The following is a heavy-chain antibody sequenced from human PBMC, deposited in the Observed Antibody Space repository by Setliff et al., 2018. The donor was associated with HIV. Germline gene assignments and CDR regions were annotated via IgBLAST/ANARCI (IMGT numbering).Heavy chain of an antibody. CDR1: GGSTSSGSYY. V-gene: IGHV4-61*09. J-gene: IGHJ4*02. D-gene: IGHD3-22*01. CDR3: ARAPGAYYYDSSGYPIGIRFDY. Sequence: SETLSLTCTVSGGSTSSGSYYWSWMRQPAGKGLEWIGHIYTSGSTNYNPSLKSRVTISVDTSKNQFSLKLSSVTAADTAVYYCARAPGAYYYDSSGYPIGIRFDYWGQGTLVTVSS. CDR2: IYTSGST.